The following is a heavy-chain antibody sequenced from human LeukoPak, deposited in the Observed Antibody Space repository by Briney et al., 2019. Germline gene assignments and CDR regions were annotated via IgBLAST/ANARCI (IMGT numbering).Heavy chain of an antibody. CDR3: ARALGYSYGYAVDY. J-gene: IGHJ4*02. V-gene: IGHV3-48*01. Sequence: PGGSLRLSCAASGFICINYNMNWVRQTPGKGLEWLSYISSSSGTIYYADSVKGRFTISGDNAKNSLYLQMNSLRAEDTAVYYCARALGYSYGYAVDYWGQGTLVTVSS. CDR2: ISSSSGTI. D-gene: IGHD5-18*01. CDR1: GFICINYN.